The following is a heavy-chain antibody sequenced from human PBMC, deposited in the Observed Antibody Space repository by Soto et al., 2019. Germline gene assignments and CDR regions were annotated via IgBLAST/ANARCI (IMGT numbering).Heavy chain of an antibody. J-gene: IGHJ4*02. CDR1: GDSISSSNYY. Sequence: PSETLSLTCTVSGDSISSSNYYWGWIRQPPGKGLEWIGSMYNGGSTYYNPSLKSRVTISVDTSKNQFSLELSSVTAADTAVYYCASPPLSRRALDHWGQGTLVTFPS. D-gene: IGHD3-10*01. CDR2: MYNGGST. V-gene: IGHV4-39*01. CDR3: ASPPLSRRALDH.